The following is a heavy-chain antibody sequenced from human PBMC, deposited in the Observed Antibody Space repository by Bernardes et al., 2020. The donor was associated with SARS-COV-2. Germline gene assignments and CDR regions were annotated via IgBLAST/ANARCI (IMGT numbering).Heavy chain of an antibody. V-gene: IGHV4-59*08. Sequence: SETLSLTCTVSGGSISSYYWSWIRQPPGKGLEWIGYIYYSGGTNYNPSLKSRVTISVDTSKNQFSLKLSSVTAADTAVYYCACTGYSSSWYYFDYWGQGTLVTVSS. CDR1: GGSISSYY. CDR2: IYYSGGT. J-gene: IGHJ4*02. D-gene: IGHD6-13*01. CDR3: ACTGYSSSWYYFDY.